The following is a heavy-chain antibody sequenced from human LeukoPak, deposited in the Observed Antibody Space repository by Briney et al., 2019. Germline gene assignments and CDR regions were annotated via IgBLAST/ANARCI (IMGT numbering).Heavy chain of an antibody. CDR1: GFTFSTYA. V-gene: IGHV3-23*01. D-gene: IGHD2-15*01. CDR2: ISGDNPGT. CDR3: AKAPVGHCSGAFCYHFDS. J-gene: IGHJ4*02. Sequence: GGSLRLSCAASGFTFSTYAMSWVRQTPGKGLEWVAAISGDNPGTYHADSVKGRFTISRDNSKNTLHLQMSGLRAEDTARYYCAKAPVGHCSGAFCYHFDSWGQGTLVTVSS.